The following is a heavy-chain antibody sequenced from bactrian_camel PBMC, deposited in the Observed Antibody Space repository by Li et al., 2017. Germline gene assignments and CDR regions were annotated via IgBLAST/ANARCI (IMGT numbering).Heavy chain of an antibody. CDR1: EFTFSNFW. J-gene: IGHJ4*01. CDR2: INLDGGAT. V-gene: IGHV3S1*01. Sequence: HVQLVESGGDLVQPGGSLRLSCVASEFTFSNFWMYWVRQAPGKGLEWVSLINLDGGATYSADSVKGRFTISRDNAKNTLYLQMNSLKPEDTAVYYCAAAGGSWSLPYWGQGTQVTVS. CDR3: AAAGGSWSLPY. D-gene: IGHD6*01.